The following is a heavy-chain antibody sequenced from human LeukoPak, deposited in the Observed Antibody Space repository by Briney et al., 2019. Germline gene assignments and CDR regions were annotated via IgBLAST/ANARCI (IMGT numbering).Heavy chain of an antibody. V-gene: IGHV4-61*02. Sequence: PSETLSLTCTVSGGSISSGSYYWSWIRQPAGKGLEWIGRIYTSGSTNYNPSLKSRVTISVDTSKNQFSLKLSSVTAADTAVYYCARVRPDGSGRGSYYYYMDVWGKGTTVTVSS. D-gene: IGHD3-10*01. CDR2: IYTSGST. J-gene: IGHJ6*03. CDR3: ARVRPDGSGRGSYYYYMDV. CDR1: GGSISSGSYY.